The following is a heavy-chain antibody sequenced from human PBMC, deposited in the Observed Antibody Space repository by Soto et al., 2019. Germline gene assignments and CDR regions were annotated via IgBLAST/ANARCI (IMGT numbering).Heavy chain of an antibody. CDR1: GYSFTSYW. CDR2: IYPGDSDT. V-gene: IGHV5-51*01. J-gene: IGHJ3*02. CDR3: ASHTNYYDSSGYEAFDI. D-gene: IGHD3-22*01. Sequence: GESLKISCNGSGYSFTSYWIGWARQMPGKGLEWMGIIYPGDSDTRYSPSFQGQVTISADKSIGTAYLQWSSLKASDTAMYYCASHTNYYDSSGYEAFDIWGQGTMVTVSS.